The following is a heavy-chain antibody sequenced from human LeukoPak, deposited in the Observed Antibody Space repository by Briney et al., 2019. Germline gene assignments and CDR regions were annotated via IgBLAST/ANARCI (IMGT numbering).Heavy chain of an antibody. CDR2: IYTSGST. J-gene: IGHJ3*02. D-gene: IGHD6-19*01. Sequence: LETLSLTCTVSGDSISTYYWGWIRQPAGKRLEWSGRIYTSGSTNYNPSLESRVTMSVDTSKNQFSLNLSSVTAADTVVYYCARAISSGWFKNAFDIWGQGTMVTVSS. CDR1: GDSISTYY. V-gene: IGHV4-4*07. CDR3: ARAISSGWFKNAFDI.